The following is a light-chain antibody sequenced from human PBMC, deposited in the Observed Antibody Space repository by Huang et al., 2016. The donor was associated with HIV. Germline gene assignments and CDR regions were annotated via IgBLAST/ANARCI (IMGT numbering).Light chain of an antibody. Sequence: IQLTQSPSSLSATVGDRVTITCRASQGISSYLAWYQQKPGKAPKLLIYAASTMQSGVPSRFSGSESGTDFTLTISSLQPEEFATYDCQQLNSYPFTFGPGTKVDIK. CDR1: QGISSY. CDR2: AAS. V-gene: IGKV1-9*01. J-gene: IGKJ3*01. CDR3: QQLNSYPFT.